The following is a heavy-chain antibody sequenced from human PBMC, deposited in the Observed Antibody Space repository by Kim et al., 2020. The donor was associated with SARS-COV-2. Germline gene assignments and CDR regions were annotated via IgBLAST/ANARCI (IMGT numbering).Heavy chain of an antibody. CDR2: INPNSGGT. CDR3: ARERIQLPYYYYGMDV. V-gene: IGHV1-2*02. D-gene: IGHD5-18*01. CDR1: GYTFTGYY. Sequence: ASVKVSCKASGYTFTGYYMHWVRQAPGQGLEWMGWINPNSGGTNYAQKFQGRVTMTRDTSISTAYMELSRLRSDDTAVYYCARERIQLPYYYYGMDVWGQGTTVTVSS. J-gene: IGHJ6*02.